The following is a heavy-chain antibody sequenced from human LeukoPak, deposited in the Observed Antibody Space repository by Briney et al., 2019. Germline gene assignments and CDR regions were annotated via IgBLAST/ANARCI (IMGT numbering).Heavy chain of an antibody. V-gene: IGHV4-39*07. CDR1: GGSIRSSSYN. Sequence: KTSETLSLTCTVSGGSIRSSSYNWGWIRQPPGKGLEWIGSIHYTGTTLYNPSLKSRVTISVDTSKNQFSLKLRSVTAADTAVYYCARTGGSFYFYYYMDVWGKGTTVTVSS. CDR2: IHYTGTT. CDR3: ARTGGSFYFYYYMDV. J-gene: IGHJ6*03. D-gene: IGHD1-26*01.